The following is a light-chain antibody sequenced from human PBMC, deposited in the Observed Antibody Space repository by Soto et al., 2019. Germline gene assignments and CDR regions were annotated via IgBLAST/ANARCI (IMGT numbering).Light chain of an antibody. CDR2: DAS. J-gene: IGKJ5*01. CDR1: QGINTY. V-gene: IGKV1-9*01. CDR3: QQLRDYPIT. Sequence: DVKLNQSPSFLSASVGDGVTVTCRASQGINTYLAWYQQKPGKAPKLLIYDASTLQSGVPSRFSGSGSGTEFTLTINSLQPEDFATYYCQQLRDYPITFGQGTRLEIK.